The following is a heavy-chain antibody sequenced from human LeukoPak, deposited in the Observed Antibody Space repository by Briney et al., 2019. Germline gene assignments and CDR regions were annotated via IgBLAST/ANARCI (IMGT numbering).Heavy chain of an antibody. CDR2: IYPGDSDT. V-gene: IGHV5-51*01. Sequence: GESLKISCKGSGYSFTSYWIGWVRQMPGKGLEWMGIIYPGDSDTRYSPSFQGQVTISADKSISTAYLQWSSLRAEDTAVYYCARDGDYDSSGYYSFGYWGQGTLVTVSS. J-gene: IGHJ4*02. CDR1: GYSFTSYW. D-gene: IGHD3-22*01. CDR3: ARDGDYDSSGYYSFGY.